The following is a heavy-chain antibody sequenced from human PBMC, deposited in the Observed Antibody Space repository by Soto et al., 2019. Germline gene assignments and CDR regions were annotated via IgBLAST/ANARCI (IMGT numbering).Heavy chain of an antibody. CDR3: ATGRGCPNGVCYNVYYYYLDV. D-gene: IGHD2-8*01. CDR1: GFTFNSYS. CDR2: ISSSGSSI. J-gene: IGHJ6*03. V-gene: IGHV3-48*02. Sequence: GGSLRLSCAASGFTFNSYSMNWVRQAPGRGLEWVSYISSSGSSIYYADSVKGRFTISRDIAKASLYLQMNSLRDEDMAVYYCATGRGCPNGVCYNVYYYYLDVWGKGTTVTVSS.